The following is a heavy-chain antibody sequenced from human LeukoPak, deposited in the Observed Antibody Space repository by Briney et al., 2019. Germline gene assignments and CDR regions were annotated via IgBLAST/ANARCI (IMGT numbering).Heavy chain of an antibody. CDR3: ARAAGYYYGSGSYYTD. CDR2: IYTSGSP. J-gene: IGHJ4*02. D-gene: IGHD3-10*01. CDR1: GVSISSYY. Sequence: AETLSLTGTVSGVSISSYYLRWIRQPAGKGLEWIGRIYTSGSPNYNPSPNSRVTMSVDTSKNQLSLKLSYVTAGDTAVYCCARAAGYYYGSGSYYTDWGQGTLVTVSS. V-gene: IGHV4-4*07.